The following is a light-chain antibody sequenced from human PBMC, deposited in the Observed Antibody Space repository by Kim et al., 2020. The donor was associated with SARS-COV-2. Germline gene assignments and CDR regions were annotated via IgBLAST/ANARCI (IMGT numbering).Light chain of an antibody. V-gene: IGKV1-17*01. Sequence: ASVGDRVTIPCRASQDIRNDLGWYQQNPGRAPKRLIYGASSLQSGVPSRFSGSGSGTEFTLTISSLQPEDFATYFCLQHNSYPFTFGQGTRLEIK. J-gene: IGKJ5*01. CDR3: LQHNSYPFT. CDR2: GAS. CDR1: QDIRND.